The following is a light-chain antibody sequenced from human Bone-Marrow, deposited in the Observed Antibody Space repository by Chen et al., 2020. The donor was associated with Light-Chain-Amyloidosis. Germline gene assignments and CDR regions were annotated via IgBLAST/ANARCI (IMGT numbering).Light chain of an antibody. CDR3: QVWDRSSDRPV. V-gene: IGLV3-21*02. J-gene: IGLJ3*02. CDR1: NIGSTS. CDR2: DDS. Sequence: SYLLTQPSSVSVAPGQTATIACGGNNIGSTSVHWYQQTPGQAPLLVVYDDSDRPSGIPERLSGSNSGNTATLTISRVEAGDEAVYYCQVWDRSSDRPVFGGGTKLTVL.